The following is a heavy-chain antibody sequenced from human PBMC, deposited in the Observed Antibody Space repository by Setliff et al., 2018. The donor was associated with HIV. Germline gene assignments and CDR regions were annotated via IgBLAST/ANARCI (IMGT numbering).Heavy chain of an antibody. CDR2: IGTLADA. Sequence: PGGSLRLSCVTSGFTFGGYDMHWVRQPVGKGLEWVSAIGTLADAYYPDSVKGRFTMSRENAKASVYLQMNSLRDEDTAVYYCVRQSGSWHAGSGAFDVWGQGTVVTVSS. D-gene: IGHD1-26*01. CDR1: GFTFGGYD. J-gene: IGHJ3*01. CDR3: VRQSGSWHAGSGAFDV. V-gene: IGHV3-13*01.